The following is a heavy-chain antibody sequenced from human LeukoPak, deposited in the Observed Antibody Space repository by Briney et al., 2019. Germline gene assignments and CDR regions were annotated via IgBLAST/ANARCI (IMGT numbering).Heavy chain of an antibody. V-gene: IGHV1-69*05. CDR1: GYTFTSYA. CDR2: IIPIFGTA. J-gene: IGHJ4*02. CDR3: ARASIAAAGRPFDY. Sequence: ASVKVSCKASGYTFTSYAISWVRQAPGQGLEWMGEIIPIFGTANYAQKFQGRVTITTDESTSTAYMELSSLRSEDTAVYYCARASIAAAGRPFDYWGQGTLVTVSS. D-gene: IGHD6-13*01.